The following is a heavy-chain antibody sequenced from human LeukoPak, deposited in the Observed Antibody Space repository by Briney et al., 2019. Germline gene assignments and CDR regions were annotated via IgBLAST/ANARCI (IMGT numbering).Heavy chain of an antibody. Sequence: PGGSLRLSCAASGFTFSSYGMHWVRQAPGKGLEWVAFIRYDGSNKYYADSVKGRFTISRDNSKNTLYLQMNSLRAEDTAVYYCAKEQQLVRHFDYWGQGTLVAVSS. V-gene: IGHV3-30*02. J-gene: IGHJ4*02. D-gene: IGHD6-13*01. CDR2: IRYDGSNK. CDR1: GFTFSSYG. CDR3: AKEQQLVRHFDY.